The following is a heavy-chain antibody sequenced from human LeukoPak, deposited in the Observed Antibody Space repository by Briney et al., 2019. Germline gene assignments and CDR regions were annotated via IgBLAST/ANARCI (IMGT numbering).Heavy chain of an antibody. Sequence: ASVKVSCKTSGYTFTDFTMHWFRQAPGQRLEWMGCINGGNADTQYSQNFQDRVIFTRDRSASTGFMELSGLKSEDTAVYYCANARVAGGFQYFRHWGKGALVTVSS. CDR3: ANARVAGGFQYFRH. D-gene: IGHD6-19*01. J-gene: IGHJ1*01. V-gene: IGHV1-3*01. CDR1: GYTFTDFT. CDR2: INGGNADT.